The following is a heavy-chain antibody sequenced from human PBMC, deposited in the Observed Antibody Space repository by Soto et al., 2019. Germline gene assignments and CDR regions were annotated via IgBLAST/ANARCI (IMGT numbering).Heavy chain of an antibody. J-gene: IGHJ4*02. D-gene: IGHD3-16*02. CDR3: AHRFSYPGSSGVGWLDY. V-gene: IGHV2-5*02. CDR1: GFSLSTSGVG. Sequence: QITLKESGPTLVEPTQTLTLTCSFSGFSLSTSGVGVGWFRQAPGKALEWLGIIYWDNDRRYNPSLKGRLTITKDTSKNQVVVAMTYMEPADTGTYYCAHRFSYPGSSGVGWLDYWGQGTPVTVS. CDR2: IYWDNDR.